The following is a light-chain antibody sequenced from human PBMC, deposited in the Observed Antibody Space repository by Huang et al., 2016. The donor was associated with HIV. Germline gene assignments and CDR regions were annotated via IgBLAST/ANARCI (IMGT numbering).Light chain of an antibody. Sequence: DIQMTQSPPSLSASVGDRVTFTCRADQNITKSLNWYQQKQGKAPKLMIYTVSTLESGVPSRFSGSGSGSRFTLNIGNLQPEDFATYYCQQSFSVPRTFG. J-gene: IGKJ1*01. V-gene: IGKV1-39*01. CDR1: QNITKS. CDR2: TVS. CDR3: QQSFSVPRT.